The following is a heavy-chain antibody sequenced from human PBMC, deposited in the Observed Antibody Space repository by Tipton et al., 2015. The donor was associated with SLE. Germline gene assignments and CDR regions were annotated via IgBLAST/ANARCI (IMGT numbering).Heavy chain of an antibody. J-gene: IGHJ4*02. CDR1: GGSISSGIYH. CDR3: ARLPDYFDH. Sequence: TLSLTCTVSGGSISSGIYHWTWIRQPAGKGLEWIGYVSFSGSTNYNPSLQSQVTISVDTSKNQFSLKLRSVTAADTAVYYCARLPDYFDHWGQGALVTVSS. V-gene: IGHV4-61*10. CDR2: VSFSGST.